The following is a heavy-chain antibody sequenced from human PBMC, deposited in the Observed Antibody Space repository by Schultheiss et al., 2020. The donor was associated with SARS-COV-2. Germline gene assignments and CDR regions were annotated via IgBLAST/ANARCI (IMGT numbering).Heavy chain of an antibody. CDR2: IWYDGSNK. V-gene: IGHV3-33*01. J-gene: IGHJ4*02. Sequence: GGSLRLSCAASGFTFSSYGMHWVRQAPGKGLEWVAVIWYDGSNKYYADSVKGRFTISRDNSKNTLYLQMNSLRAEDTAVYYCARPDPGIAAAGIEYYFDYWVQGALVTVAS. D-gene: IGHD6-13*01. CDR1: GFTFSSYG. CDR3: ARPDPGIAAAGIEYYFDY.